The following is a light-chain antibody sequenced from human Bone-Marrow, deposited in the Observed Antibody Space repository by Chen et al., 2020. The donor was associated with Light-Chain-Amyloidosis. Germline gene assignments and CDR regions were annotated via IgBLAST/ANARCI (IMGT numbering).Light chain of an antibody. V-gene: IGKV1-33*01. Sequence: DIQMTQSPSSLLASVGDRVTITCQASQDISNYLNWYQQKPGNAPKLLIHDASSLESGVPSRFSGSGSGTDFTFTISSLQPEDIGTYHCQQYYDLPFTFGQGTKLEI. J-gene: IGKJ2*01. CDR3: QQYYDLPFT. CDR1: QDISNY. CDR2: DAS.